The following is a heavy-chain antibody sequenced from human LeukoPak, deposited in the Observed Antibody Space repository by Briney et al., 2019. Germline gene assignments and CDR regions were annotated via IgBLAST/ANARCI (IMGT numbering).Heavy chain of an antibody. V-gene: IGHV1-18*01. Sequence: GASVKVSCKASGYTFTSYGISWVRQAPGQGLEWMGWISAYNGNTNYAQKLQRRVTMTTDTSTSTAYMALRSLRSDDTAVYYCARGRLYYDILTGYQKRYFDLWGRGTLVTVSS. J-gene: IGHJ2*01. CDR2: ISAYNGNT. CDR1: GYTFTSYG. CDR3: ARGRLYYDILTGYQKRYFDL. D-gene: IGHD3-9*01.